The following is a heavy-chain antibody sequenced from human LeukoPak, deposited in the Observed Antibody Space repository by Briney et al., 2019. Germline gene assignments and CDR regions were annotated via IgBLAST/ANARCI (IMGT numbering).Heavy chain of an antibody. CDR3: ARNVGYYYGSGSYRDY. D-gene: IGHD3-10*01. CDR2: INHSGST. Sequence: SETLSLTCAVYGGSFSGYYWSWIRQPPGKGLEWIGEINHSGSTNYNPSLKSRVTISVGTSKNQFSLKLSSVTAADTAVYYCARNVGYYYGSGSYRDYWGQGTLVTVSS. V-gene: IGHV4-34*01. CDR1: GGSFSGYY. J-gene: IGHJ4*02.